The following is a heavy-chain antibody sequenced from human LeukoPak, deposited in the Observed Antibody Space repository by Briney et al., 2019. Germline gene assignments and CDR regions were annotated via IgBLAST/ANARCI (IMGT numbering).Heavy chain of an antibody. CDR2: INHSGST. Sequence: SGTLSLTCAVYGGAFSGFYWSWVRPPPREGLGWIWEINHSGSTNYNPSLKSRVTISVDTSKNQFSLKLSSVTAADTAVYYCARGGGCGEYQLPCFDYWGQGTLVTVSS. CDR3: ARGGGCGEYQLPCFDY. J-gene: IGHJ4*02. V-gene: IGHV4-34*01. CDR1: GGAFSGFY. D-gene: IGHD2-2*01.